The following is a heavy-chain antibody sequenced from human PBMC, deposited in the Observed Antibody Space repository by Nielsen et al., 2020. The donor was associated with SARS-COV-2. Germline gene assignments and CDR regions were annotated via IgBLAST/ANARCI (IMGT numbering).Heavy chain of an antibody. CDR1: GYTFTSYG. D-gene: IGHD3-22*01. J-gene: IGHJ4*02. V-gene: IGHV1-18*01. Sequence: ASVKVSCKASGYTFTSYGISWVRQAPGQGLEWMGWISAYNGNTNYAQKLQGRVTMTTDTSTSTAYMELRSLRSDDTAVYYCARRADYYDSSAYYYWGQGILVTVSS. CDR2: ISAYNGNT. CDR3: ARRADYYDSSAYYY.